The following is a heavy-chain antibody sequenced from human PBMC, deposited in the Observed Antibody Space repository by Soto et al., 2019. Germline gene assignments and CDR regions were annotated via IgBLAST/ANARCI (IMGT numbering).Heavy chain of an antibody. Sequence: QVQLVQSGAEVKKPGSSVKVSCKASGGTFSSYTISWVRQAPGQGLEWMGRIIPILGIANYAQKFQGRVTITEDKSTSTAYMELSSLRAEDTAVYYCARDGEASTRGGTDYWGQGTLVTVSS. CDR2: IIPILGIA. CDR3: ARDGEASTRGGTDY. D-gene: IGHD3-10*01. V-gene: IGHV1-69*08. J-gene: IGHJ4*02. CDR1: GGTFSSYT.